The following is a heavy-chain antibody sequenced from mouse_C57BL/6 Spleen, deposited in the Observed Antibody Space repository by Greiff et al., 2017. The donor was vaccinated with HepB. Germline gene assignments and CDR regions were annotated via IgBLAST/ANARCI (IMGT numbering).Heavy chain of an antibody. J-gene: IGHJ1*03. CDR1: GYTFTSYW. V-gene: IGHV1-69*01. Sequence: QVQLQQPGAELVMPGASVKLSCKASGYTFTSYWMHWVKQRPGQGLEWIGEIDPSDSYTNYNQKFKGKSTLTVDKSSSTAYMQLSSLTSEDSAVYYCARNHGYGSSYRYFDVWGTGTTVTVSS. CDR3: ARNHGYGSSYRYFDV. D-gene: IGHD1-1*01. CDR2: IDPSDSYT.